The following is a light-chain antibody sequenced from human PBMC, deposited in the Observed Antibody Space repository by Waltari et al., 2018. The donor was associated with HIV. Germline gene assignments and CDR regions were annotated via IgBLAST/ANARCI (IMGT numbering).Light chain of an antibody. J-gene: IGKJ2*01. CDR2: AAS. CDR1: QSVTSDY. CDR3: QYSRT. Sequence: EIVLTQSPGTLSLSPGERATLSCRASQSVTSDYLAWYQQKRGQAPRLLIYAASSRAAGIPDRFSGSGSGTDFTLTISRLEPEDFAVYYCQYSRTFGQGTRLEIK. V-gene: IGKV3-20*01.